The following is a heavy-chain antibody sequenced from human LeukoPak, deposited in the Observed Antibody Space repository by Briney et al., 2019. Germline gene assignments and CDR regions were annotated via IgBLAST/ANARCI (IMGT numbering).Heavy chain of an antibody. CDR1: GFTFSSYT. D-gene: IGHD1-26*01. Sequence: GGSLRLSCAASGFTFSSYTMSWVRQAPGKGLEWVSAISGSGGSTYYADSVKGRFTISRDNSKNTLYLQMNSLIAEDTDVYYCAKDLGGATYYCYGMDVWGQGTTVTVSS. CDR2: ISGSGGST. J-gene: IGHJ6*02. V-gene: IGHV3-23*01. CDR3: AKDLGGATYYCYGMDV.